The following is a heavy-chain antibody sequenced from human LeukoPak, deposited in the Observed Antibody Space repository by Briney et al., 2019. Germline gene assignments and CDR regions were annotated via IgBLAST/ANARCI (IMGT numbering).Heavy chain of an antibody. V-gene: IGHV1-2*02. CDR3: ARGLLRNYYDSSGSPDY. Sequence: GASVKVSCKASGYTFTSYYMHWVRQAPGQGLEWMGWINPNNGGTTYAQEFQGRVTGTRDTSISTGYMDLSGLRSDDPAVYYCARGLLRNYYDSSGSPDYWGQGTLVTVSS. J-gene: IGHJ4*02. CDR1: GYTFTSYY. CDR2: INPNNGGT. D-gene: IGHD3-22*01.